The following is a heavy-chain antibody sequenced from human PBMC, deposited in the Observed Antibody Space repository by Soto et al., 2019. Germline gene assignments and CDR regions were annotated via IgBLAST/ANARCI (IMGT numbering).Heavy chain of an antibody. Sequence: EVQLVESGGGLVKPGGSLRLSCAASGFTFSSYSMNWVRQAPGKGLEWVSSISSSSSYIYYADSVKGRFTISRDNAKNSLYLQMTSLRAEDTAVYYCAPLPKPGMALWYYYYGMDVWGQGTTVTVSS. V-gene: IGHV3-21*01. J-gene: IGHJ6*02. D-gene: IGHD3-10*01. CDR3: APLPKPGMALWYYYYGMDV. CDR2: ISSSSSYI. CDR1: GFTFSSYS.